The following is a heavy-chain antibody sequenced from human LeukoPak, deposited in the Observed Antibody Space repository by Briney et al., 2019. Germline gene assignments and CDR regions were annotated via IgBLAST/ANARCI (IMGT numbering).Heavy chain of an antibody. Sequence: SETLSLTCTVSGVSIRSSSFYWGWIRQPPGKGLEWIGSIYYSGSTYYRPSLKSRVTMSVDTSKNQFSLKLSSVTAADTAVYYCARDFDTSGYYFDYWGQGTLVTVSS. CDR1: GVSIRSSSFY. CDR2: IYYSGST. CDR3: ARDFDTSGYYFDY. D-gene: IGHD3-22*01. V-gene: IGHV4-39*01. J-gene: IGHJ4*02.